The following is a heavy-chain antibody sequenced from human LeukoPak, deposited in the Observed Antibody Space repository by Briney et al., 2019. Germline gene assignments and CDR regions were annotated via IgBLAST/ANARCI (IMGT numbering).Heavy chain of an antibody. V-gene: IGHV4-4*07. Sequence: SETLSLTCAVYGGSFSSYYWSWIRQPAGKGLEWIGRIYPTGSTNYNPSLKSRVTMSVDTSKNQFSLKLSSVTAADTAVYYCARDTYYYGSGTLYFDYWGQGTLVTVSS. CDR1: GGSFSSYY. J-gene: IGHJ4*02. CDR3: ARDTYYYGSGTLYFDY. CDR2: IYPTGST. D-gene: IGHD3-10*01.